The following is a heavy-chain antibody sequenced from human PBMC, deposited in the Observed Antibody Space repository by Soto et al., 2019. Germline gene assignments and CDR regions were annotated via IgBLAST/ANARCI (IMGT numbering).Heavy chain of an antibody. CDR2: IIPIFGTA. J-gene: IGHJ2*01. CDR3: ARGPNIVVVVAANRAKHWYFDL. Sequence: QVQLVQSGAEVKKPGSSVKVSCKASGGTFSSYAISWVRQAPGQGLEWMGGIIPIFGTANYAQKFQGRVTITAEKSTSTAYMELSSLRSEDTAVYYCARGPNIVVVVAANRAKHWYFDLWGRGTLVTVSS. CDR1: GGTFSSYA. V-gene: IGHV1-69*06. D-gene: IGHD2-15*01.